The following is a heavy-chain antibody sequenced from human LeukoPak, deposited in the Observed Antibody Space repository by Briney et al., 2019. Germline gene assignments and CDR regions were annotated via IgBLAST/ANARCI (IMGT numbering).Heavy chain of an antibody. J-gene: IGHJ4*02. CDR1: GGSISSGGYY. CDR2: INHSGST. V-gene: IGHV4-30-2*01. CDR3: AVGEGRSDDY. D-gene: IGHD3-10*01. Sequence: PSQTLSLTCTVSGGSISSGGYYWSWIRQPLGKGLEWIGEINHSGSTNYNPSLKSRVTISVDTSKNQFSLKLSSVTAADTAVYYCAVGEGRSDDYWGQGTLVTVSS.